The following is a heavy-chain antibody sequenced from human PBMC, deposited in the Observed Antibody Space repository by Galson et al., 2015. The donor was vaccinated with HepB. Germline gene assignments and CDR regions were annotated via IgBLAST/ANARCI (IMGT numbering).Heavy chain of an antibody. J-gene: IGHJ6*02. Sequence: AISGDSVSSNSAVWNWIRQSPSRGLEWLGRTYYRSRWYNDYAVSVKSRININADTSKNQVSLQLNSVTPDDTAVYYCAYGVDVWGQGTRVTVS. V-gene: IGHV6-1*01. CDR3: AYGVDV. CDR2: TYYRSRWYN. CDR1: GDSVSSNSAV.